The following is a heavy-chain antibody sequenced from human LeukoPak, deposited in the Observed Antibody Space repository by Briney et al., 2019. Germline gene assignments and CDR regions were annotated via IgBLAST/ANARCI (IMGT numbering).Heavy chain of an antibody. D-gene: IGHD2-21*02. Sequence: GRSLRLSCAASGFTFSSYAMHWVRQAPGKGLEWVAVISYDGSNKYYADSVKGRSTISRDNSKNTLYLQMNSLRTEDTTVYYCARDDGYCGGDCYSKGLDYWGQGTLVTVSS. CDR2: ISYDGSNK. V-gene: IGHV3-30-3*01. J-gene: IGHJ4*02. CDR1: GFTFSSYA. CDR3: ARDDGYCGGDCYSKGLDY.